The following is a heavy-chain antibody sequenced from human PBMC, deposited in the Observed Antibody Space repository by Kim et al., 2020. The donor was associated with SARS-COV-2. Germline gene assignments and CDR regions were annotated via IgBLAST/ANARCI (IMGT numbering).Heavy chain of an antibody. CDR3: AKDYYYGSGSLYGMDV. Sequence: SVKGRFTISRDNSKNTLYLQMNSLRAEDTAVYYCAKDYYYGSGSLYGMDVWGQGTTVTVSS. D-gene: IGHD3-10*01. J-gene: IGHJ6*02. V-gene: IGHV3-23*01.